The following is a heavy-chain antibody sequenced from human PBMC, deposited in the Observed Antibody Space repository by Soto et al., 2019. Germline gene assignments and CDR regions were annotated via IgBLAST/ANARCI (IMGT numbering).Heavy chain of an antibody. D-gene: IGHD3-10*02. CDR1: GFSLSNNEMC. CDR2: IAWDDDK. CDR3: ARIQCSRGYYYYGMDV. J-gene: IGHJ6*02. V-gene: IGHV2-70*01. Sequence: SGPKLVNPTQTLTLTCSFSGFSLSNNEMCVSWIRQPPGRALEWLALIAWDDDKYYSTSLQARLTISKDTSKNQVALTMTNLDPVDTATYYCARIQCSRGYYYYGMDVWGQGTTVTVSS.